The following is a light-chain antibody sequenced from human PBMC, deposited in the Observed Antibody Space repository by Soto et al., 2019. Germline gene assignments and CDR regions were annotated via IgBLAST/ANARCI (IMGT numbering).Light chain of an antibody. V-gene: IGKV1-39*01. J-gene: IGKJ2*01. CDR1: RPLCNY. CDR3: QQSYNTPRT. Sequence: DIQMPQSPSSLSASVGDRVPITCRASRPLCNYLNWYQQRPGKAPKLLIYVASVLQSGVPSRFSGGGYGTDFTLTISSLQPEDFATYYCQQSYNTPRTFGQGTRLDIQ. CDR2: VAS.